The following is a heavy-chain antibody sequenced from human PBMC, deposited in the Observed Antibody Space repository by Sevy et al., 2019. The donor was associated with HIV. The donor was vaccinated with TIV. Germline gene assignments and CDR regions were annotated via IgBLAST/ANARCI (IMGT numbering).Heavy chain of an antibody. CDR3: ARDWSYYDFWSGYRTDAFDI. CDR1: GFTFSSYS. CDR2: ISSSSSTI. J-gene: IGHJ3*02. D-gene: IGHD3-3*01. Sequence: GGSLRLSCAASGFTFSSYSMNWVRQAPGKGLEWVSYISSSSSTIYYADSVKGRFTNSRDNAKNSLYLQMNSLRDEDTAVYYCARDWSYYDFWSGYRTDAFDIWGQGTMVTVSS. V-gene: IGHV3-48*02.